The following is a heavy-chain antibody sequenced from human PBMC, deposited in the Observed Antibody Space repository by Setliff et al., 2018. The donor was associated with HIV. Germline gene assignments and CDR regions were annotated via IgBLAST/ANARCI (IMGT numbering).Heavy chain of an antibody. CDR3: ARFSTSSGGTFDY. J-gene: IGHJ4*02. CDR1: GGSIRSSSYY. Sequence: SETLSLTCTVSGGSIRSSSYYWGWIRQPPGKGLEWIGSIYYSGSANYNPSLKSRVTISVDKSKNQFSLKLTSVTAADTAVYYCARFSTSSGGTFDYWGQGTLVTVSS. CDR2: IYYSGSA. D-gene: IGHD6-6*01. V-gene: IGHV4-39*07.